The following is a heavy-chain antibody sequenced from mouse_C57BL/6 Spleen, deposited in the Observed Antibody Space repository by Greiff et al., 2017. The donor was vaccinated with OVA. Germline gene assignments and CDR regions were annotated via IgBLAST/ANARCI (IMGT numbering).Heavy chain of an antibody. J-gene: IGHJ1*03. CDR1: GFTFSNYW. CDR3: TEGGSSLYWYFDV. CDR2: IRLKSDNYAT. D-gene: IGHD1-1*01. Sequence: EVKVEESGGGLVQPGGSMKLSCVASGFTFSNYWMNWVRQSPEKGLEWVAQIRLKSDNYATHYAESVKGRFTISRDDSKSSVYLQMNNLRAEDTGIYYCTEGGSSLYWYFDVWGTGTTVTVSS. V-gene: IGHV6-3*01.